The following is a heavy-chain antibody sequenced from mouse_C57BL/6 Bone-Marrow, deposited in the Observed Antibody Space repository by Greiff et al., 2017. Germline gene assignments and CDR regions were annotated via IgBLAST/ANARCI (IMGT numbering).Heavy chain of an antibody. Sequence: EVQGVESGGGLVKPGGSLKLSCAASGFTFSSYAMSWVRQTPEKRLEWVATISDGGSYTYYPDNVKGRFTISRDNAKNNLYLQMSHLKSEDTAMYYCARVLLRGCYFDYWGQGTTLTVSS. J-gene: IGHJ2*01. CDR2: ISDGGSYT. D-gene: IGHD1-1*01. V-gene: IGHV5-4*01. CDR1: GFTFSSYA. CDR3: ARVLLRGCYFDY.